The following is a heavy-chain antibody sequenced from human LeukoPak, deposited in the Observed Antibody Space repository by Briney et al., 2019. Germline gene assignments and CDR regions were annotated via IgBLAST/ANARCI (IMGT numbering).Heavy chain of an antibody. J-gene: IGHJ4*02. Sequence: GGSLRLSCAASGFTFSSYSMNWVRQAPGKGLEWVSSISSSSSYIYYADSVKGRFTISRDNSKNTLYLQMNSLRAEDTAVYYCAKDEGYNSFDYWGQGTLVTVSS. CDR1: GFTFSSYS. V-gene: IGHV3-21*01. CDR2: ISSSSSYI. CDR3: AKDEGYNSFDY. D-gene: IGHD5-24*01.